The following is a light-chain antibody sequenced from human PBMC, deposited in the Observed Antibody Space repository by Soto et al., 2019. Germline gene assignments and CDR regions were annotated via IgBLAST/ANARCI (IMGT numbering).Light chain of an antibody. J-gene: IGKJ4*01. Sequence: EILLTQSPATLSMSPGERATLSCRASQSVGSNLAWYQQQPGQAPRLLVYGASTRATEIPARFSCSGSGTEFTLTISSLQSEDFAVYYCQKYNDWPLTFGGGTKVEIK. CDR2: GAS. CDR3: QKYNDWPLT. V-gene: IGKV3-15*01. CDR1: QSVGSN.